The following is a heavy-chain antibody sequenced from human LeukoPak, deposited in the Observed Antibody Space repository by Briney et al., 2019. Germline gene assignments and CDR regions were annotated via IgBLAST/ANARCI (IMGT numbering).Heavy chain of an antibody. J-gene: IGHJ3*01. CDR1: GFTFSTSD. CDR3: AKDLIL. Sequence: GGSLRLSCAASGFTFSTSDMHWVRQAPGKGLEWVSFIQYDGSRKNYVDSVKGRFTISRDNSKNTLYLQMFSLRPEDTAVYFCAKDLILWGQGTVVTVSS. V-gene: IGHV3-30*02. CDR2: IQYDGSRK.